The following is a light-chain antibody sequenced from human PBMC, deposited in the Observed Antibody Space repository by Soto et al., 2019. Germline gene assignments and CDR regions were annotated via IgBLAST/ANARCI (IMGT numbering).Light chain of an antibody. V-gene: IGLV2-8*01. J-gene: IGLJ1*01. CDR1: SSDVGTDKH. CDR3: TSYVASNLLRV. CDR2: EVM. Sequence: QSVLTLPLVASGSAGQSVTISCTGPSSDVGTDKHASWSYQPPRKVPKLILYEVMERPSGVPERFPGLRSGNTANLAVSGLQTENEADYYCTSYVASNLLRVFGTGTKGTAL.